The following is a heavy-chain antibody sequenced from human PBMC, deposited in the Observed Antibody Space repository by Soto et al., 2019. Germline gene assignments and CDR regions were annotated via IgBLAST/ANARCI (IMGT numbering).Heavy chain of an antibody. CDR3: ARASKASYRQPAPPGAYYFHYGLDV. CDR1: GGTFSSCS. D-gene: IGHD5-12*01. Sequence: SVDVSWKSAGGTFSSCSISWVRQAPGQGLECMGWIIPVLGTANYAQKFQGRVTIIADEPTSTAFMELKSLRSEDTAVYFCARASKASYRQPAPPGAYYFHYGLDVCGQGTTVTFSS. J-gene: IGHJ6*02. V-gene: IGHV1-69*13. CDR2: IIPVLGTA.